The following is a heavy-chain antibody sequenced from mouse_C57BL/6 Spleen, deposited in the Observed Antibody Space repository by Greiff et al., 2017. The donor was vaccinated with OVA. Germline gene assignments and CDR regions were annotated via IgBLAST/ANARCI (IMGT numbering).Heavy chain of an antibody. D-gene: IGHD1-1*01. CDR1: GFSLTSYG. J-gene: IGHJ3*01. Sequence: VQVVESGPGLVQPSQSLSITCTVSGFSLTSYGVHWVRQSPGKGLEWLGVIWSGGSTDYNAAFISRLSISKDNSKSQVFFKMNSLQADDTAIYYCASYYYGSSHFAYWGQGTLVTVSA. CDR2: IWSGGST. CDR3: ASYYYGSSHFAY. V-gene: IGHV2-2*01.